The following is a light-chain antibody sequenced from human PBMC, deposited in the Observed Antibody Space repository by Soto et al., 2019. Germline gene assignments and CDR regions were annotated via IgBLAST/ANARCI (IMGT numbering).Light chain of an antibody. CDR1: SSDVGGYNY. Sequence: QSALTQPASVSGSPGQKITISCTGTSSDVGGYNYVSWYQQHPGKAPKLMFYNVSNRPSVVSNRFSGSKSGNTASLTISRLQAEDEADYYCSSYTSSSSYVFGTGTKVTVL. V-gene: IGLV2-14*01. J-gene: IGLJ1*01. CDR3: SSYTSSSSYV. CDR2: NVS.